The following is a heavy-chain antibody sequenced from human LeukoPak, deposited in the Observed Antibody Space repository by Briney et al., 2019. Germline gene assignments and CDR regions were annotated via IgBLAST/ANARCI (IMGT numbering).Heavy chain of an antibody. CDR1: GFTFSSYA. D-gene: IGHD6-19*01. Sequence: GGSLRLSCAASGFTFSSYAMSWVRQAPGKGLEWVSTISGSGGTTYYADSVKGRITISRDNSKNTLCLQMDSLRAEDTAVYHCAKDVISSGWYGLDYWGQGTLVTVSS. CDR2: ISGSGGTT. V-gene: IGHV3-23*01. CDR3: AKDVISSGWYGLDY. J-gene: IGHJ4*02.